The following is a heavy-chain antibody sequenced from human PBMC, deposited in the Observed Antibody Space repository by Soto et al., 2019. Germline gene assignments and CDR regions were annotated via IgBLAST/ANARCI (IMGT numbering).Heavy chain of an antibody. V-gene: IGHV4-34*01. Sequence: QVQLQQWGAGLLKPSETLSLPCAVYGGSFSGYYWSWIRQPPGKGLEWIGEINHSGSTNYNPSLKSRVTISVDTPKNQFSLKLSSVTAADTAVYYCARGMTLGYCSRGSCYPKHYFDYWGQRTLVTVSS. J-gene: IGHJ4*02. CDR2: INHSGST. D-gene: IGHD2-15*01. CDR1: GGSFSGYY. CDR3: ARGMTLGYCSRGSCYPKHYFDY.